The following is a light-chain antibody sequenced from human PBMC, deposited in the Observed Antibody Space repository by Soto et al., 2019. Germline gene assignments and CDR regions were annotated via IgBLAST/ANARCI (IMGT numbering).Light chain of an antibody. CDR3: SSYTSSSTVV. J-gene: IGLJ2*01. V-gene: IGLV2-14*01. CDR2: EVS. CDR1: SSDVGGYNY. Sequence: QSALTQPASVSRSPGQSITISCTGTSSDVGGYNYVSWYQQHPGKAPKLMIYEVSNRPSGVSNRFSGSKSGNTASVTISGLQAEDEADYYCSSYTSSSTVVFGGGTKVTVL.